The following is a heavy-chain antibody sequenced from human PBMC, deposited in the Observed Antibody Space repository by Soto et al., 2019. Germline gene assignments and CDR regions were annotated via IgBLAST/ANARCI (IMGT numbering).Heavy chain of an antibody. CDR1: GGYIRSNY. V-gene: IGHV4-59*12. J-gene: IGHJ4*02. CDR3: ARDPLPTYYYDTIDYYAYFDH. Sequence: SETLSLTCAVSGGYIRSNYWSWIRQPPGKGLEWIGYISYSGGTNYNPSLKSRVTISVDTSKNQFSLKLSSVTAADTAVYYCARDPLPTYYYDTIDYYAYFDHWGQGTLVTVPQ. D-gene: IGHD3-22*01. CDR2: ISYSGGT.